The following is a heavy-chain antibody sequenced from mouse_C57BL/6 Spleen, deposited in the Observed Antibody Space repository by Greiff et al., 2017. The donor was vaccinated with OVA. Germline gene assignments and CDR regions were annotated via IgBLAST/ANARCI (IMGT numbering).Heavy chain of an antibody. V-gene: IGHV1-9*01. CDR2: ILPGSGST. J-gene: IGHJ3*01. CDR3: ARGPYYYGSSYFPFAY. CDR1: GYTFTGYW. D-gene: IGHD1-1*01. Sequence: VQLQQSGAELMKPGASVKLSCKATGYTFTGYWIEWVKQRPGHGLEWIGEILPGSGSTNYNEKFKGKATFTADTSSNTAYMQLSSLTTEDSAIYYCARGPYYYGSSYFPFAYWGQGTLVTVSA.